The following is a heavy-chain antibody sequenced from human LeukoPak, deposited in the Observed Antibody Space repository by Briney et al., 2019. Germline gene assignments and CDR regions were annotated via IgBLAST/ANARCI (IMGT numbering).Heavy chain of an antibody. CDR1: GYTFTGYY. J-gene: IGHJ4*02. V-gene: IGHV1-69*13. CDR2: IIPIFDTT. CDR3: ARENALYNSSGYHFVRYFDR. D-gene: IGHD3-22*01. Sequence: GASVKVSCKASGYTFTGYYMHWVRQAPGQGLEWMGGIIPIFDTTDYAQKFQGRVTITADASTTTSYMELTSLRPDDTAVYYCARENALYNSSGYHFVRYFDRWGQGTLVTVSS.